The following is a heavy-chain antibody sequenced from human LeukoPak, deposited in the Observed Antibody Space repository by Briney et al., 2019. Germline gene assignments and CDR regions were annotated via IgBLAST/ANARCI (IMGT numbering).Heavy chain of an antibody. CDR1: GGSFSGYY. D-gene: IGHD3-22*01. J-gene: IGHJ3*02. V-gene: IGHV4-34*01. Sequence: SETLSLTCAVYGGSFSGYYWSWIRQPPGKGLEWIGEINRSGSTNYNPSLKSRVTISVDTSKNQFSLKLSSVTAADTAVYYCARRPPTYYYDSSGYFFTSPEDAFDIWGQGTMVTVSS. CDR3: ARRPPTYYYDSSGYFFTSPEDAFDI. CDR2: INRSGST.